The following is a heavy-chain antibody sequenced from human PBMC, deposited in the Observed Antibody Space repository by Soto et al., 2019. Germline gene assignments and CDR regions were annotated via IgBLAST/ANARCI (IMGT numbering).Heavy chain of an antibody. CDR3: ARDNGDLGGAVDY. J-gene: IGHJ4*02. CDR1: GFTFSSYS. V-gene: IGHV3-48*01. CDR2: ISSSSSTI. Sequence: EVQLVESGGGLVQPGGSLRLSCAASGFTFSSYSMNWVRQAPGKGLEWVSYISSSSSTIYYADSVKGRFTISRDNAKNSLYLQMNSLRAEDTAVYYCARDNGDLGGAVDYWGQGTLVIVSS. D-gene: IGHD4-17*01.